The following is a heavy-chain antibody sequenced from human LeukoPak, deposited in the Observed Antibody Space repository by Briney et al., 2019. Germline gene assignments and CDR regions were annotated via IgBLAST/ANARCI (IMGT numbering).Heavy chain of an antibody. CDR2: IHYNGNT. CDR1: GGFLNNYH. CDR3: ARLGVQAPNGIWLPDY. J-gene: IGHJ4*02. Sequence: PSETLSLTCSVSGGFLNNYHWLWIRQPPGKGLEYIGYIHYNGNTNYSPSLRSRVTMSLDRSKNQFSLNLSSVTAADTAVYYCARLGVQAPNGIWLPDYWGQGTLVTVSS. D-gene: IGHD5-12*01. V-gene: IGHV4-59*08.